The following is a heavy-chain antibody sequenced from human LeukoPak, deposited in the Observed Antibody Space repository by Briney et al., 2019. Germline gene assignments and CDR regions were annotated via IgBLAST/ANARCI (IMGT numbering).Heavy chain of an antibody. D-gene: IGHD6-19*01. CDR1: GYTFTNYG. CDR3: ARGVAGTYYYYYMDV. V-gene: IGHV1-2*02. CDR2: INPNSGDT. J-gene: IGHJ6*03. Sequence: ASVKVSCKASGYTFTNYGISWVRQAPGQGLEWMGWINPNSGDTNYAQKFQGRVTMTRDTSISTAYMELSRLRSDDTALYYCARGVAGTYYYYYMDVWGKGTTVTVSS.